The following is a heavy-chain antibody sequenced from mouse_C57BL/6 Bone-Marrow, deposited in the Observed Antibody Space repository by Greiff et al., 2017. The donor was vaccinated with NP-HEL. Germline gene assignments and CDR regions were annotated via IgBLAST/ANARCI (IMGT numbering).Heavy chain of an antibody. V-gene: IGHV1-15*01. J-gene: IGHJ4*01. CDR2: IDPETGGT. Sequence: VKLMESGAELVRPGASVTLSCKASGYTFTDYEMHWVKQTPVHGLEWIGAIDPETGGTAYNQKFKGKAILTADKSSSTAYMELRSLTSEDSAVYYCTRSGTTHGSSVGYAMDYWGQGTAVTVSS. CDR3: TRSGTTHGSSVGYAMDY. D-gene: IGHD1-1*01. CDR1: GYTFTDYE.